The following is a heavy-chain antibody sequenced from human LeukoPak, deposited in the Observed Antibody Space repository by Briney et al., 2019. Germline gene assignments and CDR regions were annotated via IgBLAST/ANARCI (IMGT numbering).Heavy chain of an antibody. CDR3: ARALEGSWYYYDSSGYDY. Sequence: ASVKVSCTASGYTFTGYYMHWVRQAPGQGLEWMGWINPNSGGTNYAQKFQGRVTMTRDTSISTAYMELSRLRSDDTAVYYCARALEGSWYYYDSSGYDYWGQGTLVTVSS. D-gene: IGHD3-22*01. CDR2: INPNSGGT. CDR1: GYTFTGYY. V-gene: IGHV1-2*02. J-gene: IGHJ4*02.